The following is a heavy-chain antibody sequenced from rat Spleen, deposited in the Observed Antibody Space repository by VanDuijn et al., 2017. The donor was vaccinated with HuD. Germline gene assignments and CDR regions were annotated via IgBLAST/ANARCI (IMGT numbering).Heavy chain of an antibody. Sequence: QVQLKESGPGLVQPSQTLSLTCTVSGFSLTINGVSWVRQPPGKGLEWMGRIQSGGSTDYSSALKSRLSISRDTSKSQIFLKMNRLQPEDTGTYYCARHLREASGVMDVWGQGASVTVSS. CDR3: ARHLREASGVMDV. D-gene: IGHD4-3*01. J-gene: IGHJ4*01. CDR2: IQSGGST. CDR1: GFSLTING. V-gene: IGHV2-1*01.